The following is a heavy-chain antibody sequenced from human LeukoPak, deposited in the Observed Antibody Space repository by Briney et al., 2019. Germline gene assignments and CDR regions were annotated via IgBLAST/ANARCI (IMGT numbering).Heavy chain of an antibody. CDR1: GGSISSSSYY. V-gene: IGHV4-39*07. Sequence: PSETLSLTCTVSGGSISSSSYYWGWIRQPPGKGLEWIGSIYYSGSTYYNPSLKSRVTISVDTSKNQFSLKLSSVTAADTAVYYCARRSSLFAIDYWGQGTLVTVSS. J-gene: IGHJ4*02. D-gene: IGHD3-16*02. CDR2: IYYSGST. CDR3: ARRSSLFAIDY.